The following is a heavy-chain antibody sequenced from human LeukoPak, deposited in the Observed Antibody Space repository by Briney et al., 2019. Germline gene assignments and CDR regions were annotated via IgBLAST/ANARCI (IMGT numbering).Heavy chain of an antibody. CDR3: AKDRQRYYDILTGYWGFDY. CDR2: ISGSGGST. V-gene: IGHV3-23*01. CDR1: GFTFSSYA. J-gene: IGHJ4*02. D-gene: IGHD3-9*01. Sequence: GGSLRLSCAASGFTFSSYAMSWVRQAPGKGLEWVSAISGSGGSTYYADSVKGRYTISRDNSKNMLYLQMNSLRAEDTAVYYCAKDRQRYYDILTGYWGFDYWGQGTLVTVSS.